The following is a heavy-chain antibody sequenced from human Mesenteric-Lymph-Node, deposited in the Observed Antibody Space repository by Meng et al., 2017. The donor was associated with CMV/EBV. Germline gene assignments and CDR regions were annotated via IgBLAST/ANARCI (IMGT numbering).Heavy chain of an antibody. V-gene: IGHV3-23*01. J-gene: IGHJ4*02. D-gene: IGHD3-22*01. CDR1: GFTFSTYG. Sequence: GESLKISCAASGFTFSTYGLSWVRRAPGKGLEWVSHITGNGPNSYYADSVKGRFTISRDNSKNTLYLQMNSLRAEDTAVYYCAKVTYYYDSSGYYHFDYWGQGTLVTVSS. CDR2: ITGNGPNS. CDR3: AKVTYYYDSSGYYHFDY.